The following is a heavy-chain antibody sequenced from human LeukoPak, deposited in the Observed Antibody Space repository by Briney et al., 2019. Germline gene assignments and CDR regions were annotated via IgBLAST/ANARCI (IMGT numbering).Heavy chain of an antibody. V-gene: IGHV3-33*06. CDR2: IWYDGSNK. D-gene: IGHD6-6*01. J-gene: IGHJ5*02. CDR1: GFTFSSYG. CDR3: AKDNQYSLYNWFDP. Sequence: PGRSLRLSCAASGFTFSSYGMHWVRQAPGKGLEWVAVIWYDGSNKYYADSVKGRFTISRDNSKNTLYLQMNSLRAEDTAVYYCAKDNQYSLYNWFDPWGQGTLVTVSS.